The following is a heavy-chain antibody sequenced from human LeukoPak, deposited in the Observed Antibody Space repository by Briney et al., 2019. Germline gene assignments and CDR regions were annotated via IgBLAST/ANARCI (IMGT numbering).Heavy chain of an antibody. Sequence: SETLSLTCTVSGGSISSSSYYWGWIRQPPGKGLEWIGSIYYSGSTYYNPSLKSRVTISVDTSKNQFSLKLSSVTAADTAVYYCARDPAPYYYDSSGYYGSNWGQGTLVTVSS. V-gene: IGHV4-39*07. CDR2: IYYSGST. CDR3: ARDPAPYYYDSSGYYGSN. CDR1: GGSISSSSYY. D-gene: IGHD3-22*01. J-gene: IGHJ4*02.